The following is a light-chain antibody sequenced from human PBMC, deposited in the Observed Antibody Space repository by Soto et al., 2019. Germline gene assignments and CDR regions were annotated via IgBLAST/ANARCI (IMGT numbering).Light chain of an antibody. J-gene: IGKJ4*01. CDR1: QSINSP. CDR3: QQSYSTPLT. CDR2: AAS. Sequence: DIQMTQSPSSLSASVGDTVTITCRASQSINSPLNWYQHKPWKAPKLLIYAASSLQSGVPSRFSGSGSGTDFTLTISSLQPEDFATYYCQQSYSTPLTFGGGTKVDIK. V-gene: IGKV1-39*01.